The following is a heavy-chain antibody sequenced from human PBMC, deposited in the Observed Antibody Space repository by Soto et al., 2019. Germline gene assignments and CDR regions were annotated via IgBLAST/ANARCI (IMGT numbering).Heavy chain of an antibody. D-gene: IGHD1-7*01. CDR1: GYTFTNSA. CDR3: ARNHPGELPFFDY. V-gene: IGHV1-3*04. Sequence: ASVKVSCKASGYTFTNSAVHWVRQAPGQRLEWMGWIITGNGNVEYSQKFQGRVTITRDTSAATAYMELSSLRSEDTAVYYCARNHPGELPFFDYWGQGTLVTVSS. J-gene: IGHJ4*02. CDR2: IITGNGNV.